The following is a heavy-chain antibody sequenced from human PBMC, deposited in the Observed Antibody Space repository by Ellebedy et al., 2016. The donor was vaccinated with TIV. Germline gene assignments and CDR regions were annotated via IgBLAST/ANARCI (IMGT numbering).Heavy chain of an antibody. CDR3: AKDRPSDY. Sequence: LSLTCAASGFTFSSNAMSWVRQAPGEGLEWVSVISGSGGSTYYADSVRGRLTISRDNSKNTLYLQMKSLGAEDTAVYYCAKDRPSDYWGQGTLVTVSS. V-gene: IGHV3-23*01. J-gene: IGHJ4*02. CDR1: GFTFSSNA. CDR2: ISGSGGST.